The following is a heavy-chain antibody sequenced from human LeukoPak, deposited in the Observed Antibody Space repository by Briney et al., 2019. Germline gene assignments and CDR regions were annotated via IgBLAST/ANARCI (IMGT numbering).Heavy chain of an antibody. CDR1: GYIFTSYF. J-gene: IGHJ4*02. V-gene: IGHV1-46*01. Sequence: ASVKVSCKASGYIFTSYFMHWVRQAPGQGLEWMGLINPSGGGTTYAQNFQGRVTMTRDTSTNTVYMDLSSLRSEDTAVYYCAGEKAFDSTASTDFWGQGTLVTVSS. CDR3: AGEKAFDSTASTDF. CDR2: INPSGGGT. D-gene: IGHD2/OR15-2a*01.